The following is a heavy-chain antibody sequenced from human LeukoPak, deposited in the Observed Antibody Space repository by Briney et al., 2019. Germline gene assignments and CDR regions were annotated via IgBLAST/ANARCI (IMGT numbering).Heavy chain of an antibody. CDR2: IYYGGST. CDR1: GGSISSYY. Sequence: PSETLSLTCTASGGSISSYYWSWIRQPPGKGLEWIGYIYYGGSTNYNPSLKSRVTISVDTSKNQFSLRLSSVTAADTAVYYCARVTGYMIEDYFDYWGQGTLVTVSS. J-gene: IGHJ4*02. D-gene: IGHD3-22*01. V-gene: IGHV4-59*01. CDR3: ARVTGYMIEDYFDY.